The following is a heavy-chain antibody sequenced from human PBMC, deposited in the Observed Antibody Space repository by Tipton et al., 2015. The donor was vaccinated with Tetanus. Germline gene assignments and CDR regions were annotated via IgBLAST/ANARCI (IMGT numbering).Heavy chain of an antibody. Sequence: QLVQSGAEVKKPGESLKISCKGSGYSFTSYWIGWVRQMPGKGLEWMGIIYPGDSDTRYSPSFQGQVTISADKSISTAYLQWSSLKASDTAMYYCARPNYYDSSGYEHFDYWGQGTLVTVSS. J-gene: IGHJ4*02. CDR2: IYPGDSDT. V-gene: IGHV5-51*03. D-gene: IGHD3-22*01. CDR1: GYSFTSYW. CDR3: ARPNYYDSSGYEHFDY.